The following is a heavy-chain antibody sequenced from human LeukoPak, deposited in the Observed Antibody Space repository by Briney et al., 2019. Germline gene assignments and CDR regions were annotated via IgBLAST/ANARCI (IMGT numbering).Heavy chain of an antibody. CDR2: IKHDGSEE. CDR3: ATGGAVAGRFGS. J-gene: IGHJ5*02. Sequence: PGGSLRLSCAASGFTFSTYWMTWVRQAPGKGLEWVANIKHDGSEENYVDSVKGQFTISRDNAKNSLYLQINSLTVEDTAVYYCATGGAVAGRFGSWGQGTLVTVSS. CDR1: GFTFSTYW. D-gene: IGHD6-19*01. V-gene: IGHV3-7*01.